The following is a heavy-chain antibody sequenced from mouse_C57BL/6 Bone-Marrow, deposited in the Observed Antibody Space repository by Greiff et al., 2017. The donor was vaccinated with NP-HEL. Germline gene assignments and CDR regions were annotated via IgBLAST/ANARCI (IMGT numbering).Heavy chain of an antibody. CDR2: IDPSDSYT. J-gene: IGHJ3*01. CDR3: ARVSTMVKWFAY. CDR1: GYTFTSYW. Sequence: QVQLQQPGAELVRPGTSVKLSCKASGYTFTSYWMHWVKQRPGQGLEWIGVIDPSDSYTNYNQKFKGKATLTADTSSSTAYMQLSSLTSEASAVDYWARVSTMVKWFAYWGQGTLVTVSA. D-gene: IGHD2-2*01. V-gene: IGHV1-59*01.